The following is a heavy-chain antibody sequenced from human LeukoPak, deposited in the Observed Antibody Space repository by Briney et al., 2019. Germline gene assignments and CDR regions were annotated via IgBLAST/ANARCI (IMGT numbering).Heavy chain of an antibody. Sequence: GASVKVSCKASGYTFTEHFIHWVRQAPGQGLQYMGWIHPASANTVYAQMFHGRVTLTRDTPATTTYMELSGLGSDDTAVYYCARDLRPANLWGQGTLVTVSS. CDR3: ARDLRPANL. D-gene: IGHD1-7*01. CDR2: IHPASANT. V-gene: IGHV1-2*02. J-gene: IGHJ4*02. CDR1: GYTFTEHF.